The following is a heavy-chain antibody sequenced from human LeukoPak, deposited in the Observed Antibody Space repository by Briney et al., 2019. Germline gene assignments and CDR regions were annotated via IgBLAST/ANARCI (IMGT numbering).Heavy chain of an antibody. D-gene: IGHD1-26*01. CDR3: ARSQTGGTFDY. J-gene: IGHJ4*02. V-gene: IGHV3-48*01. CDR2: ITNSGNSK. CDR1: EFTFSSYS. Sequence: GGSLRLSCAASEFTFSSYSMNWVRQAPGKGLEWVSYITNSGNSKSYADSVKGRFTISRDNTKNSLYLQMNGLRAEDTAVYYCARSQTGGTFDYWGQGALVTVSS.